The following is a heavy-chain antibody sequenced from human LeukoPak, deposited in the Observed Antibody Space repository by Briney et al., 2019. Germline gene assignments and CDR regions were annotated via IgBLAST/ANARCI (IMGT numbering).Heavy chain of an antibody. J-gene: IGHJ6*03. CDR1: GGSISSGGYS. V-gene: IGHV4-30-4*07. CDR3: ATSRLDYYYYYMDV. CDR2: IYSSGSN. Sequence: SETLSLTCAVSGGSISSGGYSWSWIRQPPGKGLEWIGYIYSSGSNYYNPSLKSRFTISVDTSKNKFSLKVTSVTAADTAVYYCATSRLDYYYYYMDVWGKGTTVTVSS.